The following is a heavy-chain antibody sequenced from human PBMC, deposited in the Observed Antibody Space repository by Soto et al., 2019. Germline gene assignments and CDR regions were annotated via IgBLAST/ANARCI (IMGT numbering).Heavy chain of an antibody. CDR3: ARHGGYCTNGGCQMLRAIAFDI. CDR1: GGSISSSSYY. Sequence: SETLSLTCTVSGGSISSSSYYWGWIRQPPGKGLEWIGCIYYSGSTYYNPSLKSRVIISVDTSKNQFSLMLSSVTAADTAVYYCARHGGYCTNGGCQMLRAIAFDIWGQGTMVTVSS. D-gene: IGHD2-8*01. V-gene: IGHV4-39*01. J-gene: IGHJ3*02. CDR2: IYYSGST.